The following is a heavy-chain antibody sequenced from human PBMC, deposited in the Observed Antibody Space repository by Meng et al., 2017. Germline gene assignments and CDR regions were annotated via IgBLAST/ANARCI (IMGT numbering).Heavy chain of an antibody. V-gene: IGHV3-23*01. Sequence: GESLKISCAASGFTFSSYAMSWVRQAPGKGLEWVSAISGSGGSTYYADSVKGRFTISRDNSKNTLYLQMNSLRAEDTAVYYCARGTWELGYWGQGTLVTVSS. J-gene: IGHJ4*02. CDR3: ARGTWELGY. CDR2: ISGSGGST. CDR1: GFTFSSYA. D-gene: IGHD1-26*01.